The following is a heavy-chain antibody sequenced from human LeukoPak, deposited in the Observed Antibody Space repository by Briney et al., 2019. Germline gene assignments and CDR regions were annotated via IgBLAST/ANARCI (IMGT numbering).Heavy chain of an antibody. V-gene: IGHV3-74*01. CDR1: GFTLSSYW. D-gene: IGHD6-19*01. J-gene: IGHJ4*02. CDR3: ARTIAVAGTGFDY. Sequence: GGSLRLSCAASGFTLSSYWMHWVRQAPGKGLVWVSRINSDGSSTSYADSVKGRFTISRDYAKNTLYLQMNSLRAEDTAVCYCARTIAVAGTGFDYWGQGTLVTVSS. CDR2: INSDGSST.